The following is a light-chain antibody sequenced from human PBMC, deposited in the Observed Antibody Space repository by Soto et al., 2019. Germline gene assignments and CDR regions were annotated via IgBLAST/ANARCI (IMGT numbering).Light chain of an antibody. CDR1: QSIERY. V-gene: IGKV1-39*01. CDR2: ATS. CDR3: QQTYTVPYT. Sequence: DIQMTQSPSSLSASVGDRVTITCRASQSIERYLNWYQQKSGKAPKFLMYATSHLQSGVPSRFSGSGSGTEFTLTISGLQPEDFGSYHCQQTYTVPYTFGQGTKLEIE. J-gene: IGKJ2*01.